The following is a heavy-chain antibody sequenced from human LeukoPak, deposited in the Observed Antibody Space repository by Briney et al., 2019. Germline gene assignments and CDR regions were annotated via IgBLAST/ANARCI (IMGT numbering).Heavy chain of an antibody. CDR2: INHSGST. D-gene: IGHD3-3*01. V-gene: IGHV4-34*01. Sequence: SETLSLTCAVYGGSFSGYYWSWIRQPPGKGLEWIGEINHSGSTNYNPSLKSRVTISVDTSKNQFSLKLSSVTAADTAVYYCARTYYDFWSGYGYFDYWGQGTLVTVSS. J-gene: IGHJ4*02. CDR3: ARTYYDFWSGYGYFDY. CDR1: GGSFSGYY.